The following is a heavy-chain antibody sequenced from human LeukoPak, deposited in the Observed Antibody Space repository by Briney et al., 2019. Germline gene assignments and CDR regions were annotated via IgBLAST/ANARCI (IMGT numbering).Heavy chain of an antibody. Sequence: GGSLRLSCAASGFTVSSNYMSWVRQAPGKGLEWVSAISGSGGSTYYADSVKGRFTISRDNSKNTLYLQMNSLRAEDTAVYYCAKFGATTGRTGVDYWGQGTLVTVSS. CDR2: ISGSGGST. V-gene: IGHV3-23*01. D-gene: IGHD1-26*01. CDR3: AKFGATTGRTGVDY. CDR1: GFTVSSNY. J-gene: IGHJ4*02.